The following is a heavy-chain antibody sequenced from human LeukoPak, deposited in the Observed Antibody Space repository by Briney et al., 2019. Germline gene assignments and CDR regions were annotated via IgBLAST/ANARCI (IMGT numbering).Heavy chain of an antibody. CDR1: GFTFSSYG. V-gene: IGHV3-23*01. Sequence: TGGPLRLSCAASGFTFSSYGMSWVRQAPGKGLEWVSAISGSGGSTYYADSVKGRFTISRDNSKIALYLQMNSMRAEDTAVYYCAKDRIEDLWFGELLYRYFQHWGQGTLVTVSS. CDR3: AKDRIEDLWFGELLYRYFQH. CDR2: ISGSGGST. D-gene: IGHD3-10*01. J-gene: IGHJ1*01.